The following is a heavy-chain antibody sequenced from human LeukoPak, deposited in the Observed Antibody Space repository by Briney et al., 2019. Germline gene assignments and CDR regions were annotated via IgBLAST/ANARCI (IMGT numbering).Heavy chain of an antibody. CDR1: GFTFSNYW. CDR2: IDEDGSEK. J-gene: IGHJ6*03. D-gene: IGHD5-24*01. CDR3: ARVKDGYNLIFYYYYYYMDV. Sequence: GGSLRLSCEVSGFTFSNYWMMWVRQAPGKGLEWVASIDEDGSEKYYVDSVKGRFTISRDNAKNSLYLQMDSLRAEDTAVCYCARVKDGYNLIFYYYYYYMDVWGKGTTVTVSS. V-gene: IGHV3-7*01.